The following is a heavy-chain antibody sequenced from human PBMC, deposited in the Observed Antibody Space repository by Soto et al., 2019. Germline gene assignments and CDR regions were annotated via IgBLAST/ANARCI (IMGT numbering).Heavy chain of an antibody. CDR2: IYNDGST. CDR3: ARRIAVAGTPAAWFDP. V-gene: IGHV4-4*09. D-gene: IGHD6-19*01. Sequence: PSETLSLTCTVSGGSISNYYWSWIRQPPGKGLEWIGYIYNDGSTNYNPSLKSRVTISLDTSKSQFSLKLSSVTAADTAVYYCARRIAVAGTPAAWFDPWGQGTLVTVSS. CDR1: GGSISNYY. J-gene: IGHJ5*02.